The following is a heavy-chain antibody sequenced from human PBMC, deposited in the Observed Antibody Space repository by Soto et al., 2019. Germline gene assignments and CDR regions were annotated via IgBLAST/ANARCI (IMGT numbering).Heavy chain of an antibody. Sequence: SETLSLTCSVSGGSISSYYWSWIRQPPGKGLEWIGYIYYIGSTNYNPSLKSRVTISVDTSKNQFSLKLTSVTAADTAVYYCARQATTVTTFYFDSWGQGTLVTVSS. CDR1: GGSISSYY. D-gene: IGHD4-17*01. V-gene: IGHV4-59*08. CDR2: IYYIGST. J-gene: IGHJ4*02. CDR3: ARQATTVTTFYFDS.